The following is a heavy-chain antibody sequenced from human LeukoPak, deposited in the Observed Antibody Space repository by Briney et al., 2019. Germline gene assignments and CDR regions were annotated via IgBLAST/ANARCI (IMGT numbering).Heavy chain of an antibody. CDR3: GRDSYETDIDY. CDR1: GFSFSTYW. J-gene: IGHJ4*02. Sequence: GGSLRLSCAASGFSFSTYWMSWVRQAPGKGLEWVANIKEDGSETYYVDSLRGRFTISRDNVKNSLYLQINSLRAEDTAVYYCGRDSYETDIDYWGQGTLVTVSS. V-gene: IGHV3-7*01. D-gene: IGHD1-14*01. CDR2: IKEDGSET.